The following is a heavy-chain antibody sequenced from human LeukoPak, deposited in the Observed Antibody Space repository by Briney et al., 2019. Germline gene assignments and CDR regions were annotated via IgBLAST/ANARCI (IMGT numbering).Heavy chain of an antibody. Sequence: SVKVSCKASGDTFSSYAISLVRQAPGQGLEWMGRIIPIFGTANYAQKFQGRVTITTDESTSTAYMELSSLRSEDTAVYYCARHSGDSWRAHYYYYYMDVWGKGATVTVSS. CDR1: GDTFSSYA. J-gene: IGHJ6*03. CDR2: IIPIFGTA. V-gene: IGHV1-69*05. D-gene: IGHD3-3*01. CDR3: ARHSGDSWRAHYYYYYMDV.